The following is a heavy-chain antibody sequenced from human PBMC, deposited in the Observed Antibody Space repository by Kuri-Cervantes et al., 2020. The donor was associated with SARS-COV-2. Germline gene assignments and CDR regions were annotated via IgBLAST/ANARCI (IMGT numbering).Heavy chain of an antibody. CDR1: GGSFSGYY. J-gene: IGHJ4*02. V-gene: IGHV4-34*01. D-gene: IGHD3-3*01. Sequence: SQTLSLTCAVYGGSFSGYYWSWIRQSPGKGLVWIGEINHTGSTSYNPSLKSRVTISVGASKNQFSLKLNSVTAADTAVYYCARGTYTYYDFWRGPYFDYWGQRNLVTVSS. CDR3: ARGTYTYYDFWRGPYFDY. CDR2: INHTGST.